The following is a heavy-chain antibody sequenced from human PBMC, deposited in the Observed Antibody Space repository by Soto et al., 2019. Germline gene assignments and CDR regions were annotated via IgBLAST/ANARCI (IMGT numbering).Heavy chain of an antibody. J-gene: IGHJ6*02. Sequence: GESLKISCKGSGYRFTSYWIGWVRQMPGKGLEWMGIIYPGDSDTRYSPSFQGQVTISADKSISTAYLQWSSLKASDTAMYYCARTSAAGKYYSGMDVWGQGTTVTVSS. CDR3: ARTSAAGKYYSGMDV. D-gene: IGHD6-13*01. CDR2: IYPGDSDT. CDR1: GYRFTSYW. V-gene: IGHV5-51*03.